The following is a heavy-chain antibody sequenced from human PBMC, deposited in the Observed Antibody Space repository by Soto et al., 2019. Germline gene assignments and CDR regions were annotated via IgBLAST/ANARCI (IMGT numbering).Heavy chain of an antibody. V-gene: IGHV6-1*01. Sequence: SQTLSLTCAISGDSVSSKSAALHWIRQSPSRGLEWLGRTYYRSKWISNYEVSVKSRITINPDTSKNQFSLQLNSVTPEVTAVYYCARVGPTGSLDVWGQGMLVTVSS. CDR1: GDSVSSKSAA. D-gene: IGHD4-17*01. CDR2: TYYRSKWIS. J-gene: IGHJ4*02. CDR3: ARVGPTGSLDV.